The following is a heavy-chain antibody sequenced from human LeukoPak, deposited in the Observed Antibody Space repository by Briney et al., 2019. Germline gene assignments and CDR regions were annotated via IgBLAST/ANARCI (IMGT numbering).Heavy chain of an antibody. J-gene: IGHJ4*02. V-gene: IGHV1-2*02. Sequence: SVKVSCKASGYTFTGYYMHWVRQAPGQGLEWMGWINPNSGGTNYAQKFQGRVTMTRDTSISTAYMELSRLRSDDTAVYYCARDPYYYDSSGYEPHFDYWGQGTLVTVSS. CDR1: GYTFTGYY. CDR2: INPNSGGT. CDR3: ARDPYYYDSSGYEPHFDY. D-gene: IGHD3-22*01.